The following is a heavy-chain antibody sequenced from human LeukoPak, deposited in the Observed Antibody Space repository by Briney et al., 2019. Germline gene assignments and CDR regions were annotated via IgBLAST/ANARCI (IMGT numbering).Heavy chain of an antibody. CDR3: ARDLMLYNWNPMDV. CDR2: IKQDGSEK. CDR1: GFTFSSYW. V-gene: IGHV3-7*01. J-gene: IGHJ6*04. D-gene: IGHD1-20*01. Sequence: PGGSLRLSCAAYGFTFSSYWMSWVRQAPGKGLEWVAKIKQDGSEKYYVDSVKGRFTISRDNAKNSLYLQMNSLRAEDTAVYYCARDLMLYNWNPMDVWGKGTTVTVSS.